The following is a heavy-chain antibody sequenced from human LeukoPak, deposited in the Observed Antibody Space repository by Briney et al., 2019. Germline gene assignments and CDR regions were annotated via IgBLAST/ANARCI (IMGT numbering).Heavy chain of an antibody. CDR2: VYRSGSA. D-gene: IGHD1-14*01. CDR3: ARAPHTSPTDYYFDF. V-gene: IGHV4-39*07. Sequence: KSSETLSLTCNVSGDSVTGDNFYWAWIRQPPGKGPEWIGTVYRSGSAYHNPSLKTRLTIYIDASKNQFSLKLTSVTAADTALYFCARAPHTSPTDYYFDFWGPGTLVTVSS. CDR1: GDSVTGDNFY. J-gene: IGHJ4*02.